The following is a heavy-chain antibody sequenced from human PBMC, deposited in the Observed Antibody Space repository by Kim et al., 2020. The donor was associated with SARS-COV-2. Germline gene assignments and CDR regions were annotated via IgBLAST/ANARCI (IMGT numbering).Heavy chain of an antibody. Sequence: AGSLKRRFTITRDNAENSLYLEMNSLRADDTAVYYCVGVAVGASSCYYFDSWGQGTLVTVSS. D-gene: IGHD2-15*01. V-gene: IGHV3-11*05. J-gene: IGHJ4*02. CDR3: VGVAVGASSCYYFDS.